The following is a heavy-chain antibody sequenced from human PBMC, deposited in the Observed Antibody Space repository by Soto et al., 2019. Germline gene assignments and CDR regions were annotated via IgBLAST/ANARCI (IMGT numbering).Heavy chain of an antibody. CDR2: INPNGNT. D-gene: IGHD6-13*01. V-gene: IGHV4-34*01. J-gene: IGHJ4*02. Sequence: SETLSLTCAVYGESFSGYYWTWIRQPPERGLEWIGEINPNGNTNYNPSPKSRVTISADTSKNQFSLKLSSVTAADTAMYFCARRPGIEATGTLDYWGQGALVTVSS. CDR3: ARRPGIEATGTLDY. CDR1: GESFSGYY.